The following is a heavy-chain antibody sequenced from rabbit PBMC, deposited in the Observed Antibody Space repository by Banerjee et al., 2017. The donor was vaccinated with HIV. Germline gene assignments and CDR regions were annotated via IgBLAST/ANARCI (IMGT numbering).Heavy chain of an antibody. CDR1: GFDFSSSYW. D-gene: IGHD6-1*01. Sequence: QEQLEESGGGLVQPEGSLTLTCTASGFDFSSSYWICWVRQAPGKGLELIGCIYTGSGRTYYASWAKGRFTISKTSSTTVTLQMTSLTAADTATYFCARGVDSYVPFNLWGPGTLVTVS. J-gene: IGHJ4*01. CDR3: ARGVDSYVPFNL. CDR2: IYTGSGRT. V-gene: IGHV1S45*01.